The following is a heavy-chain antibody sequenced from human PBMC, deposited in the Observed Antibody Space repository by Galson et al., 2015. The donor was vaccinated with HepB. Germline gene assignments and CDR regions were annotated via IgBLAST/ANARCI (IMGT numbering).Heavy chain of an antibody. D-gene: IGHD6-13*01. V-gene: IGHV3-21*01. CDR3: ARGHGGYSSSWSPDAFDI. Sequence: SLRLSCAASGFTFSSYSMNWVRQAPGKGLEWVSSISSSSSYIYYADSVKGRFTISRDNAKNSLYLQMNSLRAEDTAVYYCARGHGGYSSSWSPDAFDIWGQGTMVTVSS. CDR2: ISSSSSYI. J-gene: IGHJ3*02. CDR1: GFTFSSYS.